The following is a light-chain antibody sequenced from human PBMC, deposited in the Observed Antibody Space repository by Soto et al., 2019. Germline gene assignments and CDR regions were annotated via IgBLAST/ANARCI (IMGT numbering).Light chain of an antibody. CDR2: DAS. V-gene: IGKV1-33*01. Sequence: DIQMTQSPSSLSASVGDRVTITCQASQNINNYLNWYQQKPGRAPKLLIYDASNLEAGAPSRFRGSGSGTDFTFTISRLQPEDFATYYCQHFKSFPITFGQGTRREIK. CDR3: QHFKSFPIT. J-gene: IGKJ5*01. CDR1: QNINNY.